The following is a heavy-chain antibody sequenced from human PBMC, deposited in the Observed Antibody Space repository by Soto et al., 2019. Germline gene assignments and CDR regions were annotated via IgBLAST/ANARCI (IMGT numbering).Heavy chain of an antibody. J-gene: IGHJ3*02. CDR2: IIPIFGTA. CDR3: ARDKLAYGGNDAFDI. V-gene: IGHV1-69*13. CDR1: GGTFSSYA. Sequence: SVKVSCKASGGTFSSYAISWVRQAPGQGLEWMGGIIPIFGTANYAQKFQGRVTITADESTSTAYMELSSLRSEDTAVYYCARDKLAYGGNDAFDIWGQGTMVTGS. D-gene: IGHD4-17*01.